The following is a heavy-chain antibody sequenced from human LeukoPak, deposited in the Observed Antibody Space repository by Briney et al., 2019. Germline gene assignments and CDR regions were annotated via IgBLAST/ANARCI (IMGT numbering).Heavy chain of an antibody. CDR1: GGSISSSSYY. Sequence: PSETLSLTCTVSGGSISSSSYYWGWIRQPPGKGLEWIGSIYYSGSTYYNPSLKSRVTISVDTSKNQFSLKLSSVTAADTAVYYCARDSRNYYGTFDYWGQGTLVTVSS. J-gene: IGHJ4*02. V-gene: IGHV4-39*07. CDR2: IYYSGST. D-gene: IGHD3-10*01. CDR3: ARDSRNYYGTFDY.